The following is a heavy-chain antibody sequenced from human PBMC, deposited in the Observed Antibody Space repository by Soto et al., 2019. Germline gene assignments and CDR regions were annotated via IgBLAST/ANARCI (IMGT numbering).Heavy chain of an antibody. CDR2: IVVCNGNT. CDR1: GFTYTSSA. Sequence: SVKVSCKASGFTYTSSAGQWVRQARGQGLEWMGWIVVCNGNTNYAQKLQERVTITTDTSTSTAYMELRSLRSDDTAVYYCARDWEGPQSGWFDSWGQGTLVTVSS. V-gene: IGHV1-58*01. D-gene: IGHD1-26*01. J-gene: IGHJ5*01. CDR3: ARDWEGPQSGWFDS.